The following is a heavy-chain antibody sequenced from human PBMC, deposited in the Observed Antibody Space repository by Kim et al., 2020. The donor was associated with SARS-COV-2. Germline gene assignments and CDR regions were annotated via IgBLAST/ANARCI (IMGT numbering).Heavy chain of an antibody. V-gene: IGHV3-23*01. CDR2: LTGSGSIT. Sequence: GGSLRLSCAASGFTFSTYVMSWVRQAPGKGLEWVSALTGSGSITYYADSVRGRFTISRDNSKNTLFLQMNNLIAEDTAIYYCAKGRPGGIDYWGQGTLVTVSS. J-gene: IGHJ4*02. CDR1: GFTFSTYV. CDR3: AKGRPGGIDY.